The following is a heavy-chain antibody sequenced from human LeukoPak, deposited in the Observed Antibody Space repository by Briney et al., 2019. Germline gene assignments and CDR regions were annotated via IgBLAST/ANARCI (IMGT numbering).Heavy chain of an antibody. J-gene: IGHJ6*02. CDR3: ARTLGTQYYYGMDV. CDR1: GFSLSTSGMC. V-gene: IGHV2-70*11. D-gene: IGHD7-27*01. Sequence: SGPALVKPTQTLTLTCTFSGFSLSTSGMCVSWIRQPPGKALEWLARIDWDDDKYYSTSLKTRLTISKDTSKNQVVLTMTNMDPVDTATYYCARTLGTQYYYGMDVWGQGTTVTVSS. CDR2: IDWDDDK.